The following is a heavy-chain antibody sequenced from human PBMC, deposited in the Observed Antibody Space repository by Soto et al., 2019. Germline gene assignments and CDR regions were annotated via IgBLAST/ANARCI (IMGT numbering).Heavy chain of an antibody. D-gene: IGHD3-10*02. J-gene: IGHJ6*03. Sequence: QVQLQESGPGLVKPSQTLSLTCIVSGGSISSGGYYCSWIRQHPGKGLEWIGNIYYSGSTYYNPSLTSRLILSVDTSKNQFSLNLSSVTAADTVVYYCARVWVMFGDLSSYRNYYYYMDVWGKGPRSPSP. CDR2: IYYSGST. V-gene: IGHV4-31*03. CDR1: GGSISSGGYY. CDR3: ARVWVMFGDLSSYRNYYYYMDV.